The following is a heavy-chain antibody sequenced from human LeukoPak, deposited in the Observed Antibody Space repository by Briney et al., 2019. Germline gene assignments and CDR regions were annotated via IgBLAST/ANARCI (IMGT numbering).Heavy chain of an antibody. CDR3: AREGSSSWYFDHYGMDV. J-gene: IGHJ6*02. Sequence: GGSLRLSCAASGFAFSSYSMNWVRQAPGKGLEWVSYISSSSSTIYYADSVKGRFTISRDNAKNSLYLQMNSLRDEDTAVYYCAREGSSSWYFDHYGMDVWGQGTTVTVSS. CDR2: ISSSSSTI. CDR1: GFAFSSYS. V-gene: IGHV3-48*02. D-gene: IGHD6-13*01.